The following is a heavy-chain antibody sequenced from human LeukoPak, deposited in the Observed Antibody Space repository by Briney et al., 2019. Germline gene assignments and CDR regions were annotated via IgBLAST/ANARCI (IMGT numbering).Heavy chain of an antibody. CDR1: GFPFSSYG. CDR3: ARDHYSRNDY. CDR2: ISGSSSAI. V-gene: IGHV3-48*02. Sequence: GRSLRLSCAASGFPFSSYGMHWVRQAPGKGLEWVSYISGSSSAIYYADSVKGRFTIYRDNAKNSLYLQMNSLRDEDTAVYYCARDHYSRNDYWGQGTLVTVSS. D-gene: IGHD6-13*01. J-gene: IGHJ4*02.